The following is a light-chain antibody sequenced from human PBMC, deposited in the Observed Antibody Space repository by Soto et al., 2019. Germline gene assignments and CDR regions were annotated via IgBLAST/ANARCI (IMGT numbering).Light chain of an antibody. V-gene: IGKV2-28*01. CDR3: MQTLQPPVT. Sequence: DIVMTQSPLSLPVTPGEPASISCRSSQSLLQSNGYNYLGWYLQKPGQSPQLLIYLGSNRASGVPDRFSGSGSGTDFTLKISRVEAEDVGLYYCMQTLQPPVTFGGGTKVEIK. CDR2: LGS. J-gene: IGKJ4*01. CDR1: QSLLQSNGYNY.